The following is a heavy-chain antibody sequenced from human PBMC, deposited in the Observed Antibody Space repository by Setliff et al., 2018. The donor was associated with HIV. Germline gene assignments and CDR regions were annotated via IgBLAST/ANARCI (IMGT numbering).Heavy chain of an antibody. Sequence: VDYQKISCKGSGYSLTTHWIGWVRQMPGKGLEWMGIIYPGDSDTRYSPSFQGQVTISADKSISTAYLQWTNLKASDTGMYYWARCFADLSAYYRVASFDRWGRGTLVTVSS. CDR2: IYPGDSDT. CDR1: GYSLTTHW. J-gene: IGHJ2*01. CDR3: ARCFADLSAYYRVASFDR. V-gene: IGHV5-51*01. D-gene: IGHD3-22*01.